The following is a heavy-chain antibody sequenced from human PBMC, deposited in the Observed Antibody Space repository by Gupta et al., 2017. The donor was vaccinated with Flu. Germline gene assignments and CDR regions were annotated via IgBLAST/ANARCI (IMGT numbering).Heavy chain of an antibody. Sequence: QVQLVQSGAEVKKPGSSVKVSCKASGVTFSSYAINWVRQAPGQGLEWMGGIIPVFGQTNYAQKFQGRVTITADESTSTAYMDLSSLRSEDTAVYYCARKGGGHCSGGTCYSFDYWGQGTLVTVSS. J-gene: IGHJ4*02. D-gene: IGHD2-15*01. CDR3: ARKGGGHCSGGTCYSFDY. V-gene: IGHV1-69*01. CDR2: IIPVFGQT. CDR1: GVTFSSYA.